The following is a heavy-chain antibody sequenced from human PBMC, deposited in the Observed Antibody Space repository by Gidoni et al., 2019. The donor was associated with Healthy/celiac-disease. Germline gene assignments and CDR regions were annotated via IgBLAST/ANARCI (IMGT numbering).Heavy chain of an antibody. V-gene: IGHV3-21*01. Sequence: SSSSYIYYADSVKGRFTISRDNAKNSLYLQMNSLRAEDTAVYYCARDSGTAMDRDAFDIWGQGTMVTVSS. CDR2: SSSSYI. D-gene: IGHD5-18*01. J-gene: IGHJ3*02. CDR3: ARDSGTAMDRDAFDI.